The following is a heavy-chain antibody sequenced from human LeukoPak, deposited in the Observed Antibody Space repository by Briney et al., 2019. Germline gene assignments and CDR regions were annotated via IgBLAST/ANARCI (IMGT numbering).Heavy chain of an antibody. V-gene: IGHV3-23*01. CDR2: ISGSGGST. CDR1: GFTFSSYA. D-gene: IGHD3-10*01. Sequence: GGSLRLSCAASGFTFSSYAMSWVRQAPGKGLEWVSAISGSGGSTYYADSVKGRFTISRDNSKNTLYLQMNSLRAEDTAVYYCAKTGEILWFGELLGFDYWGQGTLVTVSS. CDR3: AKTGEILWFGELLGFDY. J-gene: IGHJ4*02.